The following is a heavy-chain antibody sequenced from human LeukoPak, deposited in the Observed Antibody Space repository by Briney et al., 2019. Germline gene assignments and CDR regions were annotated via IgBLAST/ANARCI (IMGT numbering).Heavy chain of an antibody. D-gene: IGHD2-2*02. CDR2: IYYSGST. CDR3: ARAPRIAVVPAAIHYYYYGMDV. Sequence: SETLSLTCTVSGGSISSYYWSWVRQPPGKGLEWIGYIYYSGSTNYNPSLKSRVTISVDTSKNQFSLKLSSVTAADTAVYYCARAPRIAVVPAAIHYYYYGMDVWGQGTTVTVSS. CDR1: GGSISSYY. V-gene: IGHV4-59*01. J-gene: IGHJ6*02.